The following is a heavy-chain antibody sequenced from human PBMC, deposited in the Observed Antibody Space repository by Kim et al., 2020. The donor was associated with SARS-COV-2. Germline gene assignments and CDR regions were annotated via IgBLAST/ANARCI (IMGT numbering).Heavy chain of an antibody. CDR2: IKQDGSEK. CDR1: GFTFSSSW. Sequence: GGSLRLSCAASGFTFSSSWMSWVRQAPGKGLEWVANIKQDGSEKYYVDSVKGRFTISRDNAKNSLYLQMNSLRAEDTAVYYCAAQRILLDFWSGYPSGNFDYWGQGTLVTVSS. J-gene: IGHJ4*02. D-gene: IGHD3-3*01. CDR3: AAQRILLDFWSGYPSGNFDY. V-gene: IGHV3-7*01.